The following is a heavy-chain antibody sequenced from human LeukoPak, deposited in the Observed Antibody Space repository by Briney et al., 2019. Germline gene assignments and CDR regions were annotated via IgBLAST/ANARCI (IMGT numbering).Heavy chain of an antibody. D-gene: IGHD2-15*01. J-gene: IGHJ4*02. V-gene: IGHV3-7*01. CDR3: ARDSSAAPHCY. Sequence: GGSLRLSCAASGFTFSGYLMSWVRQAPGKGLEWVANIKEEGSEKYYVDSVKGRFIISRDNAKNSLYLQMNSLRAEDTAVYYCARDSSAAPHCYWGQGTLVTVFS. CDR2: IKEEGSEK. CDR1: GFTFSGYL.